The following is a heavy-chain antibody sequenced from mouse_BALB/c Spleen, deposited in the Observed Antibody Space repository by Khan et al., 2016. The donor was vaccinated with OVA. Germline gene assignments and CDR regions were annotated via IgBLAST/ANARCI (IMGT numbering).Heavy chain of an antibody. CDR3: ASHLTGSFAY. V-gene: IGHV5-6*01. CDR1: GFIFSSYS. J-gene: IGHJ3*01. D-gene: IGHD4-1*01. Sequence: EVELVESGGDLVKPGGSLKLSCAASGFIFSSYSMSWVRQTPDKRLEWVATISSGGDYTYSPDSVKGRSIISRDDAKNTLYLQMSSLKSEYAAIYYCASHLTGSFAYWGQGTLVTVSA. CDR2: ISSGGDYT.